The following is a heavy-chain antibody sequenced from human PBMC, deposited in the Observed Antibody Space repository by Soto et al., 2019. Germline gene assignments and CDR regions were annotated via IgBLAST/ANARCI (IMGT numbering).Heavy chain of an antibody. CDR1: GYTFTGYY. Sequence: GASVKVSCKASGYTFTGYYMHWVRPDPGQGLEWMGWISAYNGNTNYAQKLQGRVTMTTDTSMSTAYMELRSLRADDTAVYYCAKSPGCPWGQGTLVTVSS. CDR2: ISAYNGNT. D-gene: IGHD6-19*01. J-gene: IGHJ5*02. CDR3: AKSPGCP. V-gene: IGHV1-18*04.